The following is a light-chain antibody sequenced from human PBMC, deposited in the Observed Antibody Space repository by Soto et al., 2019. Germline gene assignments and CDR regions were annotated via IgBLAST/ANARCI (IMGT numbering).Light chain of an antibody. CDR3: IQDYNYPWT. Sequence: IQMTQSPSSLSASVGDRVTITCRASQGIRNDLGWYQQKPGKAPKLVIYAAYSLQSGVQSRFSGSGSGTDFTLTIRSLQPEDFATYYCIQDYNYPWTFGQGTKVDIK. J-gene: IGKJ1*01. CDR1: QGIRND. V-gene: IGKV1-6*01. CDR2: AAY.